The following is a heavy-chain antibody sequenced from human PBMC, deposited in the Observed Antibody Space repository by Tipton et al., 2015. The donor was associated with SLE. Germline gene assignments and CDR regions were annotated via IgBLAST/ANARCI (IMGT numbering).Heavy chain of an antibody. Sequence: TLSLTCSVSGGSLSPFYWNWVRQSPGKGLEWIGYIHHSGNTIYTPSLKSRVTISIDTSKKQFSLKLTSVTAADTAVYYCARGIAQDYWGQGTPVTVSS. CDR3: ARGIAQDY. CDR2: IHHSGNT. CDR1: GGSLSPFY. J-gene: IGHJ4*02. D-gene: IGHD2-21*01. V-gene: IGHV4-59*01.